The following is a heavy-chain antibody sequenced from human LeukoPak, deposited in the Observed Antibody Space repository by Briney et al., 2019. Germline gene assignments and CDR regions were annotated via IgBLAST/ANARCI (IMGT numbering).Heavy chain of an antibody. Sequence: GGSLRLSCAASGFTFSSYSMNWVRQAPGKGLEWVSSISGSNSYIYYADSMKGRFTISRENSKNMLYLQMNSLRAEDTTLYYCAREVDSSGYPGDFDYWGQGTLVTVSS. CDR1: GFTFSSYS. CDR2: ISGSNSYI. V-gene: IGHV3-21*04. J-gene: IGHJ4*02. CDR3: AREVDSSGYPGDFDY. D-gene: IGHD3-22*01.